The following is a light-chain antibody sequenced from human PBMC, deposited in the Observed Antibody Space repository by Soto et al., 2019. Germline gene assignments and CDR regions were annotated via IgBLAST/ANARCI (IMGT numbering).Light chain of an antibody. CDR3: QQGHTFPWT. CDR1: QGITNY. V-gene: IGKV1-39*01. J-gene: IGKJ1*01. CDR2: VAS. Sequence: DIQMTQSPSSLSASVGDRVTITCRASQGITNYLNWYQQKLGQAPRLLIYVASTLESGVPSRFSGSGSETVFTLSITSLQPEDFATYYCQQGHTFPWTFGQGTKV.